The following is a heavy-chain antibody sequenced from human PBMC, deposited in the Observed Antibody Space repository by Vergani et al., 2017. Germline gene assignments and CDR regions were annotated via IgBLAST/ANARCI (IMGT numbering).Heavy chain of an antibody. CDR3: ARDLYSSGWYGYFDY. J-gene: IGHJ4*02. CDR2: ISYDGSNK. Sequence: QVQLVESGGGVVQPGRSLRLSCAASGFTFSSYAMHWVRQAPGKGLEGVAVISYDGSNKYYADSVKGRFTMSRDNSKNTLYLQMNSLRAEDTDVYYCARDLYSSGWYGYFDYWGQGTLVTVSS. CDR1: GFTFSSYA. D-gene: IGHD6-19*01. V-gene: IGHV3-30*04.